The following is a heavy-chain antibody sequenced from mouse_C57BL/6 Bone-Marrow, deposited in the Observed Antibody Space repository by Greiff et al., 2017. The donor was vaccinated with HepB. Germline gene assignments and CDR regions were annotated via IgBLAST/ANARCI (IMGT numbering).Heavy chain of an antibody. D-gene: IGHD1-1*01. V-gene: IGHV1-55*01. Sequence: QVQLQQPGAELVKPGASVKLSCKASGYTFTSYWMQWVKQRPGQGLEWIGEIDPGSGSTNYNEKFKSKATLTVDTSSSTAYMQLSSLTSEDSAVYYCAFINSYWGQGTLVTVSA. CDR1: GYTFTSYW. CDR3: AFINSY. J-gene: IGHJ3*01. CDR2: IDPGSGST.